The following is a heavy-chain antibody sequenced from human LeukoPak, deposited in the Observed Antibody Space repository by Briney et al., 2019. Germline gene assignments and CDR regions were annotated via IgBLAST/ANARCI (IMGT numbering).Heavy chain of an antibody. J-gene: IGHJ4*02. Sequence: GGSLSLSYAASGFTLSSNPMHWVRQAPGKGLEWVAVISPDGSGKSDADSVQGRFIVSRDNSKNTLYMQMNSLRTEDTAVYYCAREIGSSGWAGFFDYWGQGTLVTVSS. V-gene: IGHV3-30-3*01. CDR1: GFTLSSNP. CDR3: AREIGSSGWAGFFDY. D-gene: IGHD6-19*01. CDR2: ISPDGSGK.